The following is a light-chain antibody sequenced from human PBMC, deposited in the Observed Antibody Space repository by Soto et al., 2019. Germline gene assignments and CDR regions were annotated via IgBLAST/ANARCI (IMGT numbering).Light chain of an antibody. V-gene: IGKV4-1*01. CDR2: WAS. CDR3: QQYYSTPSPT. Sequence: DIVLTQSPDSLAVSLGERATINCKSSQSVLFSSNNKNYLAWYQQKPGQPPKLLIYWASTRESGVPDRFSGSASGTDFTLTISSLQAEDAAVYHCQQYYSTPSPTFGGGTKVEIK. J-gene: IGKJ4*01. CDR1: QSVLFSSNNKNY.